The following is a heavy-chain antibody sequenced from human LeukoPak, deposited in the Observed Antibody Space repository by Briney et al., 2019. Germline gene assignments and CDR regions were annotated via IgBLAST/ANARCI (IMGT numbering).Heavy chain of an antibody. CDR3: AKELTHYDILTGWYNWFDP. CDR2: ISGSGGST. J-gene: IGHJ5*02. Sequence: GGSLRLSCAASGFTFGSYAMSWVRQAPGKGLEWVSAISGSGGSTYYADSVKGRFTISRDNSKNTLYLQMNSLRAEDTAVYYCAKELTHYDILTGWYNWFDPWGQGTLVTVSS. V-gene: IGHV3-23*01. D-gene: IGHD3-9*01. CDR1: GFTFGSYA.